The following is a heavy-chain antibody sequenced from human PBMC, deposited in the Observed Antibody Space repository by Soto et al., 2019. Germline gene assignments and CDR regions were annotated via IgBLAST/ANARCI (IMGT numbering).Heavy chain of an antibody. CDR3: AKGGRSDERDFDY. Sequence: GGSLRLSCAASGFTFSSYAMSWVRQAPGKGLEWVSAISGSGGSTYYADSVKGRFSISRDNSKNKLYLQMNSLRAEDTAVYYCAKGGRSDERDFDYWGQGTLVTVSS. CDR1: GFTFSSYA. J-gene: IGHJ4*02. D-gene: IGHD2-15*01. CDR2: ISGSGGST. V-gene: IGHV3-23*01.